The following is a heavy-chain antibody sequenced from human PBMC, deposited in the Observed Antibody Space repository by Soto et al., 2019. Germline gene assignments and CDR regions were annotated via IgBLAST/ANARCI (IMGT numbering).Heavy chain of an antibody. Sequence: ASVKVACKASGYAFTSYGISWVRQAPGQGLEWMGWISAYNGNTNYAQKLQGRVTMTTETSTSTAYLEMRSLRSDDTAVYYCARDTQLWFAESPHSYWGQGPLVTVYS. J-gene: IGHJ4*02. D-gene: IGHD3-10*01. CDR3: ARDTQLWFAESPHSY. CDR1: GYAFTSYG. CDR2: ISAYNGNT. V-gene: IGHV1-18*04.